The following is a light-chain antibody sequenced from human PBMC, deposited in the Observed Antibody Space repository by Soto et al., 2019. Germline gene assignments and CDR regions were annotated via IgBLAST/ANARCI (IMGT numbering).Light chain of an antibody. Sequence: QSVLTQPPSASGTPGQKITISCSGSSSNIGSNYVYWFQQLPGRAPKLLIYRNAQRPSGVPDRFSGSKSGTSASLVISGLRSDDETDYYCAAWDDSLSAWVFGGGTKLTVL. CDR2: RNA. CDR3: AAWDDSLSAWV. CDR1: SSNIGSNY. J-gene: IGLJ3*02. V-gene: IGLV1-47*01.